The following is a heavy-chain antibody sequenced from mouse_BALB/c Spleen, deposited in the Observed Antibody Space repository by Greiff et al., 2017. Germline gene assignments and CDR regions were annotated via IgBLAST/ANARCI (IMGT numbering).Heavy chain of an antibody. J-gene: IGHJ2*01. CDR2: ISSGGSYT. CDR3: TKDDDY. Sequence: EVKVVESGGGLVKPGGSLKLSCAASGFTFSSYTMSWVRQTPEKRLEWVATISSGGSYTYYPDSVKGRFTISRDNAKNTLYLQMSSLKSEDTAMYYCTKDDDYWGQGTTLTVSS. CDR1: GFTFSSYT. V-gene: IGHV5-6-4*01.